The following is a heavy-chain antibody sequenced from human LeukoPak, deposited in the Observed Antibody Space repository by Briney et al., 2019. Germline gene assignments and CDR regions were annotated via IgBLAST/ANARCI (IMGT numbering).Heavy chain of an antibody. CDR3: ARVGSGWHPRFDY. CDR2: INPAGNYA. CDR1: GFTFSNYW. J-gene: IGHJ4*02. V-gene: IGHV3-74*01. Sequence: PGGSLRLSCAASGFTFSNYWIHWVRQAPGKGLVWVSRINPAGNYANYADSVKGRFTISRDNAKNSLYLQMNSLRAEDTAVYYCARVGSGWHPRFDYWGQGTLVTVSS. D-gene: IGHD6-19*01.